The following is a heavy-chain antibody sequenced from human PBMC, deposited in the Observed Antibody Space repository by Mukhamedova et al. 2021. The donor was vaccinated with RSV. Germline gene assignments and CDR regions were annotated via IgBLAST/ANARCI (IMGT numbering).Heavy chain of an antibody. CDR3: ARVFGWGWFDP. CDR2: GSEK. Sequence: GSEKKYGDSVKGRFTISRDNVKNSLYLQMNSLRAEDTAVYYCARVFGWGWFDPWGQGTLVTVSS. J-gene: IGHJ5*02. V-gene: IGHV3-7*03. D-gene: IGHD3-10*01.